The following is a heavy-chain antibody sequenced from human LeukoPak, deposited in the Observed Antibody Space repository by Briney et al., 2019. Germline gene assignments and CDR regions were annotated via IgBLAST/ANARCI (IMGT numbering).Heavy chain of an antibody. V-gene: IGHV1-2*02. D-gene: IGHD3-16*01. CDR1: GYTFNAYY. CDR2: INPNSGDT. CDR3: AILRLITGLWWFFDL. J-gene: IGHJ2*01. Sequence: ASVKVSCKASGYTFNAYYLHWVRQAPGQGLEWMGWINPNSGDTKYAQKFQGRVTMTGDTSISTAYMELSRLRFDDTAVYYCAILRLITGLWWFFDLWGRGALVTVSS.